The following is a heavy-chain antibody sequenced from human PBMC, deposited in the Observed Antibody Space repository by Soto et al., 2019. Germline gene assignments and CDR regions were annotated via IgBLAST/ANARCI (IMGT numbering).Heavy chain of an antibody. CDR3: AKDKPGTTSFDY. J-gene: IGHJ4*02. Sequence: EVQLLESGGGLVQPGGSLRLSGAASGFTISSNTWYWVRQAPGKGLEWVTAIRQRADTTHYADALKGRFTISRDTSKNTLYLQLNTLRADDTAVYYCAKDKPGTTSFDYWGQGTLVTVSS. V-gene: IGHV3-23*01. CDR1: GFTISSNT. D-gene: IGHD1-1*01. CDR2: IRQRADTT.